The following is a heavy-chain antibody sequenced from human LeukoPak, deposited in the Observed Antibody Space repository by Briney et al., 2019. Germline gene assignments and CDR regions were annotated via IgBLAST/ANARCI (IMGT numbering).Heavy chain of an antibody. V-gene: IGHV3-30*04. CDR2: ISYDGSNK. Sequence: PGRSLGLSCAASGFTFSSYAMHWVRQAPGKGLEWVAVISYDGSNKYYADSVKGRFTISRDNSKNTLYLQMNSLRAEDTAVYYCARARNWNYIPWGQGTLVTVSS. J-gene: IGHJ4*02. CDR1: GFTFSSYA. D-gene: IGHD1-7*01. CDR3: ARARNWNYIP.